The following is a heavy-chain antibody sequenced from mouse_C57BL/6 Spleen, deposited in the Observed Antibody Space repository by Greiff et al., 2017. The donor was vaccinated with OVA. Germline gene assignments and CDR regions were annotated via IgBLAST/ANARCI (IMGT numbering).Heavy chain of an antibody. J-gene: IGHJ4*01. V-gene: IGHV2-2*01. D-gene: IGHD1-1*01. CDR3: ARSTTVVDYYAMDY. Sequence: VQLQQSGPGLVQPSQSLSITCTVSGFSLTSYGVHWVRQSPGKGLEWLGVIWSGGSTDYNAAFISRLSISKDNSKSQVFFKMNSLQADDTAIYHCARSTTVVDYYAMDYWGQGTSVTVSS. CDR1: GFSLTSYG. CDR2: IWSGGST.